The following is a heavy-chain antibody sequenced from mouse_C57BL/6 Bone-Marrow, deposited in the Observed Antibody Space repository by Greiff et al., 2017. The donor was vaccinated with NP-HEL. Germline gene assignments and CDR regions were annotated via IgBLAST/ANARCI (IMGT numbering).Heavy chain of an antibody. CDR2: IYPRSGNT. J-gene: IGHJ3*01. CDR3: ARDDYRFAY. D-gene: IGHD2-4*01. CDR1: GYTFTSYG. Sequence: QVQLKESGAELARPGASVKLSCKASGYTFTSYGISWVKQRTGQGLEWIGEIYPRSGNTYYNEKFKGKATLTADKSSSTAYMELRSLTSEDSAVYFCARDDYRFAYWGQGTLVTVSA. V-gene: IGHV1-81*01.